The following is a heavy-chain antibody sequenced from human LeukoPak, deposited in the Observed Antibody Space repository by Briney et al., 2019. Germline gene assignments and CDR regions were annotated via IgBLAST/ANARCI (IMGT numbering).Heavy chain of an antibody. D-gene: IGHD2-21*01. CDR3: ARDVEPGLWYFDY. CDR1: GFTFSSYG. Sequence: GGSLRLSCAASGFTFSSYGMHWVRQAPGKGLEWVAVIWYDGSNKYYADSVKGRFTISRDNSKNTLYLQMNSLRAEDTAVYYCARDVEPGLWYFDYWGQGTLVTVSS. J-gene: IGHJ4*02. V-gene: IGHV3-33*01. CDR2: IWYDGSNK.